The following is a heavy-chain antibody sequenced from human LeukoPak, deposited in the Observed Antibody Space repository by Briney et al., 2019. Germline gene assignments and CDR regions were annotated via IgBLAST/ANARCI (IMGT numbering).Heavy chain of an antibody. J-gene: IGHJ4*02. CDR1: GFTFSSYS. D-gene: IGHD3-22*01. CDR3: ARARDYYDSSGYLDY. CDR2: ISSSSSTI. V-gene: IGHV3-48*02. Sequence: HPGGSLRLSCAASGFTFSSYSMNWVRQAPGKGLEWVSYISSSSSTIYYADSVKGRFTISRDNAKNSLYLQMNSLRDEDTAVYYCARARDYYDSSGYLDYWGQGTLVTVS.